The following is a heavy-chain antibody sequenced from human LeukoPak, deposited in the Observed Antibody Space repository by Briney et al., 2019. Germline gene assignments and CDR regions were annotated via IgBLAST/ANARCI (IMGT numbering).Heavy chain of an antibody. CDR2: IWYDGSNK. D-gene: IGHD3-3*01. V-gene: IGHV3-33*01. Sequence: GGSLRLSCAASGFTFSSYGMHWVRQAPGKGLEWVAVIWYDGSNKYYADSVKGRFTISRDNSKNTLYLKMNSLRAEDTAVYYCAREEYYDFWSGIYTGVDYWGQGTLVTVSS. CDR3: AREEYYDFWSGIYTGVDY. J-gene: IGHJ4*02. CDR1: GFTFSSYG.